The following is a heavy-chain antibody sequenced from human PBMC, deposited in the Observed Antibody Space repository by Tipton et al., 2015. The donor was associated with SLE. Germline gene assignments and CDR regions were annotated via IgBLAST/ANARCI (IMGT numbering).Heavy chain of an antibody. J-gene: IGHJ6*02. CDR2: ISAYNGNT. CDR1: GGTFSSYA. V-gene: IGHV1-18*01. CDR3: ARISTQLNVVVVVAATGYYGMDV. D-gene: IGHD2-15*01. Sequence: QSGAEVKKPGSSVKVSCEASGGTFSSYAISWVRQAPGQGLEWMGWISAYNGNTNYAQKLQGRVTMTTDTSTSTAYMELRSLRSDDTAVYYCARISTQLNVVVVVAATGYYGMDVWGQGTTVTVSS.